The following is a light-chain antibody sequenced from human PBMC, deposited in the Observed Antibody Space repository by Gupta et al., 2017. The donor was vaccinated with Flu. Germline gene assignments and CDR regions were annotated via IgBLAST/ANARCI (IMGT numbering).Light chain of an antibody. CDR3: QQYNNWPPEDT. CDR2: GAS. CDR1: QSVSSN. Sequence: EIVMPQSPAILCVSPGERATLSCRASQSVSSNLAWYQQKPGQAPRLRIYGASTRATGIPARVSDSGSGTEFTLTISSLQSEDFAVYDCQQYNNWPPEDTFGQGTKLEIK. J-gene: IGKJ2*01. V-gene: IGKV3-15*01.